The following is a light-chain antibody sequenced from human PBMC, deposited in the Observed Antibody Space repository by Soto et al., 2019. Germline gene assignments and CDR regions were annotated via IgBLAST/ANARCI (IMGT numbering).Light chain of an antibody. J-gene: IGKJ1*01. CDR1: QGIVRW. CDR3: QHYYGFSRT. Sequence: DIKMTQSPSTLSASVGDRVTITCRASQGIVRWLAWYQQKPGKAPKLLIYDASSLESGVPSRFSGSGAGTEFTLTISSLQPDDFATYYCQHYYGFSRTFGQGTRVEIK. V-gene: IGKV1-5*01. CDR2: DAS.